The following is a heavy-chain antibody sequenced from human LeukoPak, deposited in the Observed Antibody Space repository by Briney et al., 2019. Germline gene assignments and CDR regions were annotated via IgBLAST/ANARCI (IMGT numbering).Heavy chain of an antibody. CDR1: GGSISSGGYY. CDR2: IYYSGST. J-gene: IGHJ4*02. CDR3: ARAGATGTLY. D-gene: IGHD1-1*01. Sequence: SQTLSLTCTVSGGSISSGGYYWSWLRQHPGKGLEWIGYIYYSGSTYYNPSLKSRVTISVDTSKNQFSLKLSSVTAADTAVYYCARAGATGTLYWGQGTLVTVSS. V-gene: IGHV4-31*03.